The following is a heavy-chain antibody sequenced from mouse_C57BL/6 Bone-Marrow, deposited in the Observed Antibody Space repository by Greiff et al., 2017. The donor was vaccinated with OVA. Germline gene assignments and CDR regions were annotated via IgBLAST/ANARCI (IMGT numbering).Heavy chain of an antibody. J-gene: IGHJ2*01. CDR1: GYTFTSYG. V-gene: IGHV1-81*01. D-gene: IGHD2-4*01. CDR2: IYPRSGNT. Sequence: QVQLKESGAELARPGASVKLSCKASGYTFTSYGISWVKQRTGQGLEWIGEIYPRSGNTYYNEKFKGKATLTADKSSSTAYMELRSLTSEDSAVYFCARGETYDYLYYFDYWGQGTTLTVSS. CDR3: ARGETYDYLYYFDY.